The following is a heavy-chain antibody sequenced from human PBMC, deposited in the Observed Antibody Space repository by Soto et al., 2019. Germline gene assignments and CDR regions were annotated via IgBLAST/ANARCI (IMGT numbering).Heavy chain of an antibody. CDR2: IRSKAYGGTT. J-gene: IGHJ6*02. V-gene: IGHV3-49*03. CDR3: TRSHWFGDYPGMDV. D-gene: IGHD3-10*01. Sequence: PGGSLRLSCTASGFTFGDYAMSWFRQAPGKGLEWVGFIRSKAYGGTTEYAASVKGRFTISRDDSKSIAYLQMNSLKTEDTAVYYRTRSHWFGDYPGMDVWGQGTTVTVSS. CDR1: GFTFGDYA.